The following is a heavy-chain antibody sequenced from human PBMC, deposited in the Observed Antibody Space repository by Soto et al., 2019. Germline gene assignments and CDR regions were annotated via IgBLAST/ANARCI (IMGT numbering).Heavy chain of an antibody. Sequence: QVQLAQSGAEMTKPGSSVKVSCRASGGSFSDFAFSWVRQAPGQGLEWMGGIIPMFAATKYAQRLQDRVTITADESTNTVYLALNSLTSEDTAIYYCARGAFAAVQAALSSYHDYTNYRFDSWGQGTLVTVSS. D-gene: IGHD2-15*01. V-gene: IGHV1-69*01. CDR3: ARGAFAAVQAALSSYHDYTNYRFDS. J-gene: IGHJ4*02. CDR1: GGSFSDFA. CDR2: IIPMFAAT.